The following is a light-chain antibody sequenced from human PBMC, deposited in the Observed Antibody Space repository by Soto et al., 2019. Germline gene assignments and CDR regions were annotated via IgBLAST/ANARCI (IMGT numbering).Light chain of an antibody. CDR3: QQYNNWTPWT. Sequence: TVMTQSPATLSVSPWERATLSCRASRSISSYLAWYQQKPGQPPRLLIYGASTRATGIPARFSGSGSGTEFTLTISSLQSEDFALYYCQQYNNWTPWTFGQGTKVDIK. V-gene: IGKV3-15*01. CDR2: GAS. CDR1: RSISSY. J-gene: IGKJ1*01.